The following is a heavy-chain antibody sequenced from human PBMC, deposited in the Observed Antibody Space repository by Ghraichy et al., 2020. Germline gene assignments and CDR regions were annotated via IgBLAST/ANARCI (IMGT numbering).Heavy chain of an antibody. CDR2: ISSSSSYT. D-gene: IGHD2-2*01. V-gene: IGHV3-11*06. J-gene: IGHJ5*02. CDR1: GFTFSDYY. CDR3: ARVSMPVVVVPAVMESWFDP. Sequence: GEALNISCAASGFTFSDYYMSWIRQAPGKGLEWVSYISSSSSYTNYADSVKGRFTISRDNAKNSLYLQMNSLRAEDTAVYYCARVSMPVVVVPAVMESWFDPWGQGTLVTVSS.